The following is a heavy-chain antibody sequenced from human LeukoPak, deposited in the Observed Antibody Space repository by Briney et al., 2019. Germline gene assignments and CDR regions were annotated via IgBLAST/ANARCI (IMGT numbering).Heavy chain of an antibody. J-gene: IGHJ4*02. D-gene: IGHD3-22*01. V-gene: IGHV3-33*01. Sequence: RSLRLCCAASGFTFSSYGMHWVRQAPGKGLEWVAVIWYDGSNKYYADSVKGRFTISRDNSKNTLYLQMNSLRAEDTAVYYCASDITSYDSSGYYSNFDYWGQGTLVTVSS. CDR3: ASDITSYDSSGYYSNFDY. CDR1: GFTFSSYG. CDR2: IWYDGSNK.